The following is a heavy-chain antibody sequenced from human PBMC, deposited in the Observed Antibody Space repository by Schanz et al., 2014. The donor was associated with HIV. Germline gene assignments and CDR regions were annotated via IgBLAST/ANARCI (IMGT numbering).Heavy chain of an antibody. CDR1: GYTFTTYY. CDR2: INPSGGST. CDR3: ARSETIAARPVWYFDL. D-gene: IGHD6-6*01. V-gene: IGHV1-46*01. J-gene: IGHJ2*01. Sequence: QVQLVQSGAEVKKPGASVKVSCKASGYTFTTYYMHWVRQAPGQGLEWMGIINPSGGSTSYAQKFQGRVTMTRDTSASTVYMQLSSLRSEDTAVYYCARSETIAARPVWYFDLWGRGTLVTVSS.